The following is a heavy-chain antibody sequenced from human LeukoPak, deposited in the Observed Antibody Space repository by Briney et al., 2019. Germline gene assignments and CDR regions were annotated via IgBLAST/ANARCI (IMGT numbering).Heavy chain of an antibody. CDR2: IYSGGNT. J-gene: IGHJ4*02. D-gene: IGHD5-18*01. Sequence: GGSLRLSCAASGFTVSSNYMSWVRRAPGKGLEWVSVIYSGGNTYYADSVKGRFTISRDNSKNTVYLQMNSLRAEDTAVYYCAREAYNYGQYYFDNWGQGTLVTVSS. V-gene: IGHV3-53*01. CDR3: AREAYNYGQYYFDN. CDR1: GFTVSSNY.